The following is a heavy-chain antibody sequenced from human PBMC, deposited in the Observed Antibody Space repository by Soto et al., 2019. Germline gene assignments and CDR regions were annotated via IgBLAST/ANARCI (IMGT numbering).Heavy chain of an antibody. J-gene: IGHJ6*02. Sequence: EVQLVESGGGLVQPGGSLRLSCAASGFTFGTYEMNWVRQAPGNGLEWVSYISRSGSTIYYADSVKGRFTISRDNAKNALYLQLNSLRAQDTAVYYCARDPSLSSSSYLSYYYGWDVWGQGTTVTVSS. D-gene: IGHD6-6*01. CDR3: ARDPSLSSSSYLSYYYGWDV. CDR2: ISRSGSTI. CDR1: GFTFGTYE. V-gene: IGHV3-48*03.